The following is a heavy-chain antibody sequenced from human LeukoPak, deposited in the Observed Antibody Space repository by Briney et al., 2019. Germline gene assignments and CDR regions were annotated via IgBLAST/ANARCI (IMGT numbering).Heavy chain of an antibody. CDR2: INPSGGST. Sequence: ASVKVSCKASGYTFTSYYMHWVRQAPGQGLEWMGIINPSGGSTSYAQKFQGRVTMTRDTSTSTVYMELSSLRPEDTAVYYCARESSIMITFGGVSRLDPWGQGTLVTVSS. J-gene: IGHJ5*02. CDR3: ARESSIMITFGGVSRLDP. V-gene: IGHV1-46*01. D-gene: IGHD3-16*01. CDR1: GYTFTSYY.